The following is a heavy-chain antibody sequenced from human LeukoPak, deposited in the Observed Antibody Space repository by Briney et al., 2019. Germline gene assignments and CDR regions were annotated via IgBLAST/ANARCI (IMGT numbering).Heavy chain of an antibody. CDR1: GLSLSTSGVG. CDR3: AHTQYYYDSGGVDDGFDI. D-gene: IGHD3-22*01. CDR2: IYWNDEK. Sequence: SGPTLVNPTQTLTLTCTLSGLSLSTSGVGVGWIRQPPGKALEWLALIYWNDEKRYSPSLKSRLTITKDTSKIQVVLAMTNVDPVDTATYYCAHTQYYYDSGGVDDGFDIWGLGTMVTVSS. J-gene: IGHJ3*02. V-gene: IGHV2-5*01.